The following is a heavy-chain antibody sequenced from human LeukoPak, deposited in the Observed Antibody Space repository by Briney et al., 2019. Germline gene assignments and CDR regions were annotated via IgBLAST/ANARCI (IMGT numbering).Heavy chain of an antibody. D-gene: IGHD4-11*01. Sequence: PSETLSLTCTVSGGSISSYYWSWIRQPAGKGLEWIGRIYTSGSTNYNPSLKSRVTISVDKSKNQFSLKLSSVTAADTAVYYCERDRIVNSNYKGWFDPWGQGTLVTVSS. CDR3: ERDRIVNSNYKGWFDP. CDR1: GGSISSYY. V-gene: IGHV4-4*07. CDR2: IYTSGST. J-gene: IGHJ5*02.